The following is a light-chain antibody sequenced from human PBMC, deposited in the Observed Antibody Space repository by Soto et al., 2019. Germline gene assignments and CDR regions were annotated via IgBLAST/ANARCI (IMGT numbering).Light chain of an antibody. CDR1: QSVSSSY. Sequence: EIVLTQSPGTLSMSPGERATLSCRASQSVSSSYLAWYQQKPGQAPRLLIYGASSRATGIPDRFSGSGSGTNFTLIISRLQPEDFAVYYCQQYGSSVTFGLGTKVDIK. J-gene: IGKJ3*01. V-gene: IGKV3-20*01. CDR3: QQYGSSVT. CDR2: GAS.